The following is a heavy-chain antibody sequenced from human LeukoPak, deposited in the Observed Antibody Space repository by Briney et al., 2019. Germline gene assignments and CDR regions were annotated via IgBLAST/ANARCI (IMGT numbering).Heavy chain of an antibody. J-gene: IGHJ4*02. CDR2: IWYDGNTK. V-gene: IGHV3-33*01. D-gene: IGHD3-22*01. CDR3: ARGDYYYDSSGYPGH. Sequence: GGSLRLSCAASGFTFSSYGMHWVRQAPGKGLEWVSVIWYDGNTKYYADSVKGRFTIPRDNSKNTLYLQMNSLRAEDTAVYYCARGDYYYDSSGYPGHWGQGTLVTVSS. CDR1: GFTFSSYG.